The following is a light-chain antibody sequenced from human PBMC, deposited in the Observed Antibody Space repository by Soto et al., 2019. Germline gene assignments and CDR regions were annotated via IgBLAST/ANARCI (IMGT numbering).Light chain of an antibody. CDR1: QTITSSY. J-gene: IGKJ2*01. Sequence: EIVLTQSPGPLSLSPGERATLSCRASQTITSSYLAWYQEKPGQAPRLLIYGASSRATGIPDRFSGSGSGTDFTLTISRLDPEDFAVYYCQHYGSSPYTFGQGTKLDIK. CDR2: GAS. CDR3: QHYGSSPYT. V-gene: IGKV3-20*01.